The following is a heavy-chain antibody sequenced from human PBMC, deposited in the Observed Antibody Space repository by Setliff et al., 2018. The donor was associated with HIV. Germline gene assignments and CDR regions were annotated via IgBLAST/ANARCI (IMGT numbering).Heavy chain of an antibody. CDR2: IRYDESLT. CDR3: AKVGQQLAGWYFDL. CDR1: GFTFSSYV. Sequence: GGSLRLSCAASGFTFSSYVMHWVRQAPGKGLEWVAFIRYDESLTHYADSVEGRFTVTRDNPKNTLYLQMNSLRPEDTAVYYCAKVGQQLAGWYFDLWGRGTLVTVSS. D-gene: IGHD6-13*01. J-gene: IGHJ2*01. V-gene: IGHV3-30*02.